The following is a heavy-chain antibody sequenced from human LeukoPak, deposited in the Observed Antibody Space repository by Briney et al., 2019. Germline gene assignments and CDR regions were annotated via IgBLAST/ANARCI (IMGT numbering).Heavy chain of an antibody. J-gene: IGHJ5*02. CDR3: SRSMVRGVPLHP. Sequence: SWSLSLACTDSGASLSSYNWSWIRQPPGKGLHWIGYIYSSGSTDYNPSLKSRVTISVDTSKNQFALKLSSLTAADTAVYYCSRSMVRGVPLHPWGQGTLVTVSS. V-gene: IGHV4-59*08. CDR2: IYSSGST. CDR1: GASLSSYN. D-gene: IGHD3-10*01.